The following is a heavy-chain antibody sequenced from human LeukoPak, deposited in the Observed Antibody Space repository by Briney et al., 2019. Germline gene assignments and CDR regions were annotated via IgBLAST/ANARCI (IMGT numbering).Heavy chain of an antibody. D-gene: IGHD1-26*01. J-gene: IGHJ4*02. Sequence: XXPAGXGXEWIGRLHVSGNTNFNPSLKSRVTISVDTSKSQFSLKMTSMTAADTAVYFCARDPLRSSFDSWGQGILVTVAP. V-gene: IGHV4-4*07. CDR3: ARDPLRSSFDS. CDR2: LHVSGNT.